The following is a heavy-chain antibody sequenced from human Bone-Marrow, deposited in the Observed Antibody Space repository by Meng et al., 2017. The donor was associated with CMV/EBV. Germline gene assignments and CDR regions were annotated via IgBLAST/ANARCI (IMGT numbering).Heavy chain of an antibody. D-gene: IGHD3-3*01. Sequence: LSLTCAASGFTFSSYGMHWVRQAPGKGLEWVAFIRYDGSNKYYADSVKGRFTISRDNSKNTLYLQMNSLRAEDTAVYYCAKVGGLWSGYIDYWGQGTLVTVSS. CDR2: IRYDGSNK. J-gene: IGHJ4*02. V-gene: IGHV3-30*02. CDR1: GFTFSSYG. CDR3: AKVGGLWSGYIDY.